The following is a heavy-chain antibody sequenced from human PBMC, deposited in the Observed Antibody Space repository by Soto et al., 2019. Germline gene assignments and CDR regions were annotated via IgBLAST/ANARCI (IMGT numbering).Heavy chain of an antibody. Sequence: QVPLVQSGGEVKKPGASVKVSCKTSGYNFTTYGISWVRQAPGQGLEWVGWISAYSGKTHYAQKFQGKVNMTTDTSTNTAYLELRSLRSDDTSVYYSAGDPNLGDAQYWGQGTLVTVSS. D-gene: IGHD3-16*01. CDR2: ISAYSGKT. CDR3: AGDPNLGDAQY. CDR1: GYNFTTYG. V-gene: IGHV1-18*01. J-gene: IGHJ4*02.